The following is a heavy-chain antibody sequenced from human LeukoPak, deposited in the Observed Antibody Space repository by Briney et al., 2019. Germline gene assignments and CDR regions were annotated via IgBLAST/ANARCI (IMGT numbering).Heavy chain of an antibody. Sequence: ASVKVSCKASVYTFTSYGISWVRQAPGQGLEWMGWIGAYNGNTNYAQKLQGRVTMTTDTSTSAAYMELRSLRSDDTAVYYCARDDYRSSFDYWGQGTLVTVSS. D-gene: IGHD4-11*01. CDR2: IGAYNGNT. V-gene: IGHV1-18*01. J-gene: IGHJ4*02. CDR1: VYTFTSYG. CDR3: ARDDYRSSFDY.